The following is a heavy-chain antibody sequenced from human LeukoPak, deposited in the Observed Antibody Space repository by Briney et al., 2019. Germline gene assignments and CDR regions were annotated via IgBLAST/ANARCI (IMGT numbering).Heavy chain of an antibody. Sequence: PSETLSLTCTVSGGSLSSYYWSWIRQPPGKGLEWIGYIYYSGSTNYNPSLKSRVTISVDTSKNQFSLKLNSVTAADTAVYYCARQPTVSPHFDYWGQGTLVTVSS. CDR1: GGSLSSYY. V-gene: IGHV4-59*08. CDR3: ARQPTVSPHFDY. CDR2: IYYSGST. J-gene: IGHJ4*02. D-gene: IGHD4-17*01.